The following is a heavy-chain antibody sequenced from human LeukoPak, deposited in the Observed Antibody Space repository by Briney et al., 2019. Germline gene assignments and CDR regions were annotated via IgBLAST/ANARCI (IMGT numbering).Heavy chain of an antibody. Sequence: GGSLRLSCAASGSTFSRYWMHWVRQAPGKGLVWVSLVKSDGITTIYADSVKGRFTIPRDNAKNTLYLQMNSLRAEDTAVYYCAKLYYDFWGGYYSTPDDAFDIWGQGTMVTVSS. D-gene: IGHD3-3*01. J-gene: IGHJ3*02. CDR3: AKLYYDFWGGYYSTPDDAFDI. CDR2: VKSDGITT. V-gene: IGHV3-74*01. CDR1: GSTFSRYW.